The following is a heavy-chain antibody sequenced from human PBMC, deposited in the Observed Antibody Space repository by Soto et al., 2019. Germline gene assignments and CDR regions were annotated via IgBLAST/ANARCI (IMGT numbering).Heavy chain of an antibody. Sequence: QVQLVESGGGVVQPGRSLRLSCAASGFTFSNHGFHWVRQAPRKGLEWLPVIPSVEDNKHYADSVTGRFTISRDKSKNTVYLQMRSLRAEDTAVYFCARDLVVPPYGAGSYYALDYWGQGTLVTVSS. D-gene: IGHD3-10*01. J-gene: IGHJ4*02. CDR1: GFTFSNHG. CDR2: IPSVEDNK. CDR3: ARDLVVPPYGAGSYYALDY. V-gene: IGHV3-30*03.